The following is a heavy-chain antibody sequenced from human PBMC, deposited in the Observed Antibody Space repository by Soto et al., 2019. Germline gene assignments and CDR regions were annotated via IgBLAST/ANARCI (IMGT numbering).Heavy chain of an antibody. V-gene: IGHV4-31*03. J-gene: IGHJ3*02. CDR2: IYYSGST. CDR3: ARDPLIRYCSSTSCYAFDI. Sequence: SETLPLTCTVSGGSISSCGYYWSWIRQHPGKGLEWIGYIYYSGSTYYNPSLKSRVTISVDTSKNQFSLKLSSVTAADTAVYYCARDPLIRYCSSTSCYAFDIWGQGTMVTVSS. CDR1: GGSISSCGYY. D-gene: IGHD2-2*01.